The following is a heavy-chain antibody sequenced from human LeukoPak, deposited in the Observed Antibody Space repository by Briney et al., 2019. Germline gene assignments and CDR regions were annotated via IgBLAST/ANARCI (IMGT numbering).Heavy chain of an antibody. V-gene: IGHV3-23*01. D-gene: IGHD3-10*01. Sequence: GGSLRLSCAASGFTFSSYAMSWVRQAPGKGLEWVSAISGSGGSTYYADSVKGRFTISRDNSKNTLYLRMNSLRAEDTAVYYCAKDEDGSGGRYFDYWGQGTLVTVSS. CDR1: GFTFSSYA. J-gene: IGHJ4*02. CDR3: AKDEDGSGGRYFDY. CDR2: ISGSGGST.